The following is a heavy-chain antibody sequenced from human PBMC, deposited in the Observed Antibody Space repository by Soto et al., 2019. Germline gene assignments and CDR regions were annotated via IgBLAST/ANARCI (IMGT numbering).Heavy chain of an antibody. CDR3: ARASSGYDWFYLDY. CDR1: GGSINSGDYY. CDR2: IYYIGNT. D-gene: IGHD5-12*01. Sequence: SETLSLTCTVSGGSINSGDYYWSWIRQHPGKGLEWIGYIYYIGNTYYNPSLKSRVTISVDTSKNQFSLKLTSVTAADTAVYYCARASSGYDWFYLDYWGQGTLVTVSS. J-gene: IGHJ4*02. V-gene: IGHV4-31*03.